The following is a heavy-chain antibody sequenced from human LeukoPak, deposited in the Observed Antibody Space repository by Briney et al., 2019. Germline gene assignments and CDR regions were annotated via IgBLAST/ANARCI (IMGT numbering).Heavy chain of an antibody. D-gene: IGHD3-10*01. J-gene: IGHJ4*02. V-gene: IGHV4-59*12. Sequence: SETLSLTCTVSGGSISSYYWNWIRQPPGKGLEWIGYIYYSGSTNYNPSLKSRVTISVDTSKNQFSLKLSSVTAADTAVYYCARDQYYGSGSYYTLGYWGQGTLVTVSS. CDR1: GGSISSYY. CDR2: IYYSGST. CDR3: ARDQYYGSGSYYTLGY.